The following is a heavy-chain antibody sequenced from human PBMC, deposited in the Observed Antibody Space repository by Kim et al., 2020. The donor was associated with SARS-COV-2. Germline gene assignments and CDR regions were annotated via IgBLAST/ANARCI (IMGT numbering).Heavy chain of an antibody. V-gene: IGHV4-39*01. CDR3: ARLRAWFGGDY. D-gene: IGHD3-10*01. J-gene: IGHJ4*02. Sequence: TYYNPALKSRVTISVDTSKNQFSLKLSSVTAADTAVYYCARLRAWFGGDYWGQGTLVTVSS. CDR2: T.